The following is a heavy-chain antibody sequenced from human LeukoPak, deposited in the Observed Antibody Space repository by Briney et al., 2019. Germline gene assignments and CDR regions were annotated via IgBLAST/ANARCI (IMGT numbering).Heavy chain of an antibody. D-gene: IGHD6-6*01. J-gene: IGHJ4*02. Sequence: SGGSLRLSCAASGFTVSSNYMSWVRQAPGKGLEWVSVIYSGGSTYYADSVKGRFTISRHNSKNTLYLQMNSLRAEDTAVYYCARGWWQLVSDLTYYFDYWGQGTLVTVSS. CDR2: IYSGGST. V-gene: IGHV3-53*04. CDR3: ARGWWQLVSDLTYYFDY. CDR1: GFTVSSNY.